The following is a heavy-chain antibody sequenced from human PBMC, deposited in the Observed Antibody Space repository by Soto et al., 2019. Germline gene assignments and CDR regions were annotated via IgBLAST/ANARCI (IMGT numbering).Heavy chain of an antibody. V-gene: IGHV4-34*01. J-gene: IGHJ4*02. D-gene: IGHD6-13*01. CDR1: CGSFSFYY. CDR2: INHSGSS. CDR3: ARGGDIKAAGTYGY. Sequence: LSLTSAFYCGSFSFYYWSWIRHPPGKGLEWIGEINHSGSSNYNPSLKSRVTISVDTSKNQFSLKLTSVTAADTAVYYCARGGDIKAAGTYGYWGQGTMVTVSS.